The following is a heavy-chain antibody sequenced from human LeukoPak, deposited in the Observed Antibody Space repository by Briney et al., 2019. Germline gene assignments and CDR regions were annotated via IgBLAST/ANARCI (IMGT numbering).Heavy chain of an antibody. Sequence: ASVKVSCRVSGYTLTELSMHWVRQAPGQGLEWMGGFDPEDGETIYAQKFQGRVTMTEDTSTDTAYMELSSLRSEDTAVYYCATFAYCGGDCYSGTSYFDYWGQGTLVTVSS. CDR2: FDPEDGET. CDR3: ATFAYCGGDCYSGTSYFDY. CDR1: GYTLTELS. J-gene: IGHJ4*02. D-gene: IGHD2-21*02. V-gene: IGHV1-24*01.